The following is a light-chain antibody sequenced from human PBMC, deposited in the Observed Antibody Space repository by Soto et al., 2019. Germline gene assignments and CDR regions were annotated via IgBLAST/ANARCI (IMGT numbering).Light chain of an antibody. J-gene: IGKJ1*01. CDR2: GAS. Sequence: IVLTQSTGTLSFSPGQRATLSCRASQSVTSNYLAWYQQIPGQAPRLLIYGASSRATGIPDRFSGSGSGTDFTLTINRLEPEDFAVYFCQQYGTSPWTFGQGTKVDIK. CDR3: QQYGTSPWT. V-gene: IGKV3-20*01. CDR1: QSVTSNY.